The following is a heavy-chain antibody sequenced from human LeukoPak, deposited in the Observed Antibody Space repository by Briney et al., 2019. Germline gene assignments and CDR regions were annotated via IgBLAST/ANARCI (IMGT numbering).Heavy chain of an antibody. D-gene: IGHD3-3*01. Sequence: GGSLRLPWLLAGTIFDIDSVGCDRQAPGKGLEWVAHIIGDGTITSHADSVKGRFTISRDNSKNTLYLQMNSLRAEDTDVYYCAQDSLPLYNDFWSGYSSAFDIWGQGTMVTVSS. J-gene: IGHJ3*02. CDR2: IIGDGTIT. V-gene: IGHV3-74*01. CDR3: AQDSLPLYNDFWSGYSSAFDI. CDR1: GTIFDIDS.